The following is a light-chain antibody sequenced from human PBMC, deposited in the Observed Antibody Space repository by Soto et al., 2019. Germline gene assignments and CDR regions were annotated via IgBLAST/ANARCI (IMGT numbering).Light chain of an antibody. J-gene: IGLJ2*01. CDR2: EDN. V-gene: IGLV1-51*02. CDR3: VTWDGNLSAGV. Sequence: QAVVTQPPSVSAAPGQTVTISCSGGSSNIENNYVSWYQHFPGTAPKLLIHEDNNRPSGIPDRFSGSKSGTSATLGITGLQTGDEADYYCVTWDGNLSAGVFGGGTKLTVL. CDR1: SSNIENNY.